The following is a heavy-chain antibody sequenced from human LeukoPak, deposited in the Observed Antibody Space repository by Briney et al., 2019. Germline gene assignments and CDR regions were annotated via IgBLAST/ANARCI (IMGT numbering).Heavy chain of an antibody. V-gene: IGHV3-21*04. J-gene: IGHJ4*02. CDR3: ARGYCSGGGCYSSLLYY. Sequence: GGSLRLSCAASGFTFSSYWMSWVRQAPGKGLEWVSSISSSSSYIYYADSVKGRFTISRDNAKNSLYLQMNSLRAEDTAVYYCARGYCSGGGCYSSLLYYWGQGTLVTVSS. D-gene: IGHD2-15*01. CDR2: ISSSSSYI. CDR1: GFTFSSYW.